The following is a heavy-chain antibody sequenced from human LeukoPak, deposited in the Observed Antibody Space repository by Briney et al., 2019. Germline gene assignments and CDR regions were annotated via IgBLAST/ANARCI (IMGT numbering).Heavy chain of an antibody. CDR2: IHYSGST. CDR1: GGSISSSNYY. V-gene: IGHV4-39*01. D-gene: IGHD3-10*01. J-gene: IGHJ4*02. CDR3: TRHFGSGRDDY. Sequence: PSETLSLTCNVSGGSISSSNYYWGWIRQPPGKGLEWIGSIHYSGSTYYNPSLKSRVTVSVDTSKNQFTVNLSSVTAANTAVYYCTRHFGSGRDDYWGQGTLVTVSS.